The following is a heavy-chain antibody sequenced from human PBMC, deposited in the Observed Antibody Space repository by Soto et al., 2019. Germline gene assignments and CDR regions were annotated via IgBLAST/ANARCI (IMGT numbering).Heavy chain of an antibody. V-gene: IGHV1-69*13. CDR1: GGTFISYA. CDR3: ARGRITMVRGVHNWFDP. D-gene: IGHD3-10*01. Sequence: GASVNVSCKASGGTFISYAISWLRQAPGQGLEWMGGIIPIFGTANYAQKFQGRVTITADESTSTAYMELSSLRSEDTAVYYCARGRITMVRGVHNWFDPWGQGTLVTVS. J-gene: IGHJ5*02. CDR2: IIPIFGTA.